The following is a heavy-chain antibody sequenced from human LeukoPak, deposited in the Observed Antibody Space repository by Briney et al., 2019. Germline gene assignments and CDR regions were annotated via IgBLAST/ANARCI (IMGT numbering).Heavy chain of an antibody. D-gene: IGHD3-16*02. CDR3: ARGPRSRNRDTSLRFFYYSYYYMGV. CDR1: GCSISSSSYY. Sequence: PSETLSLTCTVSGCSISSSSYYWGWIRQPPVKGLQWIGSVYYSGSTYHNPSLKSRVTISVDTSKNQFSLKLSSVTAADTAVYYCARGPRSRNRDTSLRFFYYSYYYMGVWGKGTTVTISS. J-gene: IGHJ6*03. V-gene: IGHV4-39*07. CDR2: VYYSGST.